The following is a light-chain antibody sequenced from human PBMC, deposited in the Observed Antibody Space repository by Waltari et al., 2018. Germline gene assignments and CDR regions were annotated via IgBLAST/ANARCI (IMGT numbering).Light chain of an antibody. V-gene: IGKV1D-16*01. J-gene: IGKJ2*03. CDR3: QQYDPLPLYS. Sequence: DIQMTQSPSSLSASVGDKVTITCHASQDISSWVAWYQQKPGKAPKPLIYGASSVQSGVPSRCSGSVSGTDYTLTISNLQPEDYGTYYCQQYDPLPLYSFGQGTKVEIK. CDR1: QDISSW. CDR2: GAS.